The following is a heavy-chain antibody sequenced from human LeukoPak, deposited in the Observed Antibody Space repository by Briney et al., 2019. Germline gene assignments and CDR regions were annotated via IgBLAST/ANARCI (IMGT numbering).Heavy chain of an antibody. D-gene: IGHD3-22*01. Sequence: GGSLRLSCAASGFTFSSYSMNWVRQAPGKGLEWVSVIYSGGSTYYADSVKGRFTISRDNSKNTLYLQMNSLRAEDTAVYYCARELFYYDSSGYYHFDYWGQGTLVTVSS. V-gene: IGHV3-53*01. CDR1: GFTFSSYS. CDR3: ARELFYYDSSGYYHFDY. CDR2: IYSGGST. J-gene: IGHJ4*02.